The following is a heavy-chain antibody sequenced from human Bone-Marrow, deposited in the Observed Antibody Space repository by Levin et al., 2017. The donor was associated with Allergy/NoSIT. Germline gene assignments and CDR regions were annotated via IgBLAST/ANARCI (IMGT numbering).Heavy chain of an antibody. CDR3: ARWYCGGDCYPYNYYGMDV. CDR2: MSTSGTTV. CDR1: GFSFSSYE. D-gene: IGHD2-21*02. V-gene: IGHV3-48*03. J-gene: IGHJ6*02. Sequence: SCAASGFSFSSYEMNWVRQAPGKGLEWISFMSTSGTTVYADSVKGRFTISRDNAKNSLYLQMNSLRVEDTALYYCARWYCGGDCYPYNYYGMDVWGQGTTVTVSS.